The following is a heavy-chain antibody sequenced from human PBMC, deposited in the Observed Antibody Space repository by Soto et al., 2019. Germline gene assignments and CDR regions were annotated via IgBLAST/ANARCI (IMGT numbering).Heavy chain of an antibody. Sequence: QVQLVQYGAEVKKPGASVKVSCKASGYTFTSYGISWVRQASGQGLEWMGWISAYNGNTKYAQKLQGRVTMTTDTSTSTAYMELRSLRSDDTAVYYWARDEAYKWNDGGWFDPWGQGTLVTVSS. J-gene: IGHJ5*02. CDR3: ARDEAYKWNDGGWFDP. V-gene: IGHV1-18*01. D-gene: IGHD1-1*01. CDR1: GYTFTSYG. CDR2: ISAYNGNT.